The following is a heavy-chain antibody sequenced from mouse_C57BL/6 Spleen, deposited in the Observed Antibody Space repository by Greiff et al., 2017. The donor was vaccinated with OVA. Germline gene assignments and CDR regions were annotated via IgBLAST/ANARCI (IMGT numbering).Heavy chain of an antibody. J-gene: IGHJ2*01. Sequence: VQLQQSGAELVKPGASVKISCKASGYAFSSYWMNWLKQRPGKGLEWIGQIYPGDGDTNYNGKFKGKATLTADKSSSTAYMQLSSLTSEDSAVYFCARWGSGGTDYWGQGTTLTVSS. CDR2: IYPGDGDT. CDR3: ARWGSGGTDY. V-gene: IGHV1-80*01. CDR1: GYAFSSYW. D-gene: IGHD3-2*02.